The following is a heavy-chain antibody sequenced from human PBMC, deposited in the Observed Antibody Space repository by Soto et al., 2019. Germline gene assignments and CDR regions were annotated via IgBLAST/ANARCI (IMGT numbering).Heavy chain of an antibody. CDR3: ARDPGYSGYDAGFYFDY. Sequence: SVKVSCKASGGTFSSYAISWARQAPGQGLEWMGGIIPIFGTANYAQKFQGRVTITADKSTSTAYMELSSLRSEDTAVYYCARDPGYSGYDAGFYFDYWGQGTLVTVSS. CDR2: IIPIFGTA. CDR1: GGTFSSYA. J-gene: IGHJ4*02. V-gene: IGHV1-69*06. D-gene: IGHD5-12*01.